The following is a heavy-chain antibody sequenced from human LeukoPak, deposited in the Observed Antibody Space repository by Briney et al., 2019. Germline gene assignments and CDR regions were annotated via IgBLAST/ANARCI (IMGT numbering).Heavy chain of an antibody. CDR3: AKYIQWFGDLFDY. CDR1: GFTVSSNY. D-gene: IGHD3-10*01. Sequence: GGSLRLSCAASGFTVSSNYMSWVRQAPGKGLEWVSIIYSGGSTYYADSVKGRFTISRDNSKNTLYLQMNSLKAEDTAVYYCAKYIQWFGDLFDYWGQGTLVTVSS. CDR2: IYSGGST. J-gene: IGHJ4*02. V-gene: IGHV3-53*01.